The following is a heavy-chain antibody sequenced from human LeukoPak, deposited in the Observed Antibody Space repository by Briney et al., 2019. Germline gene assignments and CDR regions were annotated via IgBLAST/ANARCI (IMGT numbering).Heavy chain of an antibody. J-gene: IGHJ4*02. Sequence: GGSLRLSCAASRFTVSSNYMGWVRQAPGKGLEWVSAISGSGGSTYYADSVKGRFTISRDNSKNTLYLQMNSLRAEDAAVYYCAKESRSDGSGWSEFDYWGQGTLVTVSS. CDR3: AKESRSDGSGWSEFDY. D-gene: IGHD6-19*01. V-gene: IGHV3-23*01. CDR2: ISGSGGST. CDR1: RFTVSSNY.